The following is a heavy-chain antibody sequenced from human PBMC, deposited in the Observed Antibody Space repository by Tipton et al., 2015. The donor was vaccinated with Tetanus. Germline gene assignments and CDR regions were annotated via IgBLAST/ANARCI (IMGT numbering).Heavy chain of an antibody. J-gene: IGHJ4*02. CDR1: GGSISSYY. Sequence: TLSLTCTLSGGSISSYYWSWVRQPPGKGLEWLGYVFYSGSTDLNPSLKSRATISIDMSKNQFSLKLTSVTAADTAVYFCARDFRGNGDGWYWDYWGQGTLVTVSS. CDR2: VFYSGST. CDR3: ARDFRGNGDGWYWDY. V-gene: IGHV4-59*12. D-gene: IGHD6-19*01.